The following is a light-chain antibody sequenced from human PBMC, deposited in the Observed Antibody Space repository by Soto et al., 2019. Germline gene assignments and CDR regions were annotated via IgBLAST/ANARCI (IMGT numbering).Light chain of an antibody. CDR3: QQTASALPWT. J-gene: IGKJ1*01. CDR1: QGIGSY. CDR2: GAS. V-gene: IGKV1-39*01. Sequence: DIQMTQSPTSLSASVGDRVTISCRASQGIGSYLAWYQQKPGKAPRLLISGASSVQSGVPPRFSGSGSATHFILTISSLRLEDIATYYCQQTASALPWTFGQGTKVEIK.